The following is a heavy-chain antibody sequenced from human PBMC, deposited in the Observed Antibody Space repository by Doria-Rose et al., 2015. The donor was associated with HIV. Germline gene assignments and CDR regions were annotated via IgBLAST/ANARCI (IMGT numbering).Heavy chain of an antibody. CDR3: ARIKSSRWYHKYYFDF. J-gene: IGHJ4*02. CDR1: GVSLSSPGMG. D-gene: IGHD6-13*01. Sequence: QVTLKESGPVLVKPTETLTLTCTVSGVSLSSPGMGVSWIRQPPGKALEWLANNFSDDEGNYKTSLKSRLTISRGTSKSQVVLTMTDMDPVDTATYYCARIKSSRWYHKYYFDFWGQGTLVIVSA. V-gene: IGHV2-26*01. CDR2: NFSDDEG.